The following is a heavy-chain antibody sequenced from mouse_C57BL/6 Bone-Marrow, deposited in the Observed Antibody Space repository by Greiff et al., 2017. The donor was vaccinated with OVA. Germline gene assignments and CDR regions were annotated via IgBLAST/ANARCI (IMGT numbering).Heavy chain of an antibody. D-gene: IGHD2-4*01. CDR3: VRQRYDYDVEDFDY. Sequence: EVKLQESGGGLVQPKGSLKLSCAASGFSFNTYAMNWVRQAPGKGLEWVARIRSKSNNYATYYADSVKNRFTISRDDSESMLYLQMNNVKTEDTAMYYCVRQRYDYDVEDFDYWGQGTTLTVSS. CDR1: GFSFNTYA. CDR2: IRSKSNNYAT. V-gene: IGHV10-1*01. J-gene: IGHJ2*01.